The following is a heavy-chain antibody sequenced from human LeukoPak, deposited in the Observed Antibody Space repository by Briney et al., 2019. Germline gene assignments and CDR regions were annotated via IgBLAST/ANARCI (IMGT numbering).Heavy chain of an antibody. J-gene: IGHJ3*02. CDR2: IYYSGGT. D-gene: IGHD3-10*01. CDR3: ARVGSRSITMVRGVMGHAFDI. CDR1: GGSISSYY. Sequence: SETLSLTCTVSGGSISSYYWSWIRQPPGKGLEWIGYIYYSGGTNYNPSLKSRVTISVDTSKNQFSLKLSSVTAADTAVYYCARVGSRSITMVRGVMGHAFDIWGQGTMVTVSS. V-gene: IGHV4-59*08.